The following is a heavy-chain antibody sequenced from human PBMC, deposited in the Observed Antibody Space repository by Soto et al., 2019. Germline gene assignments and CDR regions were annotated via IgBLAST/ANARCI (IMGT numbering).Heavy chain of an antibody. CDR1: GDIFTNHA. D-gene: IGHD6-13*01. V-gene: IGHV1-69*01. CDR3: AKSSSVAAAGYFKY. Sequence: VCCKASGDIFTNHASNWVRHAPGQGLQWMGRISPMFDTTNYAQDFQDRVTITADESTTFVYLELNSLKSEDTAVYFCAKSSSVAAAGYFKYWGQGTLVTVSS. J-gene: IGHJ4*02. CDR2: ISPMFDTT.